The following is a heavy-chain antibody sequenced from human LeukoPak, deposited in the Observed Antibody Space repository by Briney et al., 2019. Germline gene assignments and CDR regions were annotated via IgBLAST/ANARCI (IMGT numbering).Heavy chain of an antibody. D-gene: IGHD4-17*01. CDR1: GCSIGDYA. Sequence: SLRLSCTTSGCSIGDYALSWFRQAPGKGLEWVSFICSKLYGGAAAYAASLNGRSGDTREDSKNIVNLQMNSLKTEDTAVYYCAREQLGGDPGNYYYYYMDVWGKETTVTVSS. J-gene: IGHJ6*03. CDR2: ICSKLYGGAA. CDR3: AREQLGGDPGNYYYYYMDV. V-gene: IGHV3-49*03.